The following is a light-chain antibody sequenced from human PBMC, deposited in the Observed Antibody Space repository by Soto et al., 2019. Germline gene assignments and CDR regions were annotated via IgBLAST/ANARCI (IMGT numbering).Light chain of an antibody. CDR1: QSVSSGY. J-gene: IGKJ1*01. CDR2: GAS. CDR3: QQYGNSRT. Sequence: IVLTQSPGTLSLSPGERATLSCRASQSVSSGYLAWYQQKPGQAPRLLIYGASSRATGTPDRFSGSGSGTDFTLTISRLEPEDFAMYYCQQYGNSRTFGQGTKVDIK. V-gene: IGKV3-20*01.